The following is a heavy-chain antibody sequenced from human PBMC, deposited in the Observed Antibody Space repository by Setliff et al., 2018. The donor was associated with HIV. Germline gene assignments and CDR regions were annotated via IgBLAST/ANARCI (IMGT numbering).Heavy chain of an antibody. D-gene: IGHD4-17*01. CDR2: IYSTGDS. CDR3: VGIYADYSYYLDV. Sequence: SETLSLTCTVSGDSISSYYWSWSRQPPGKEQEWIGYIYSTGDSNYNPSLKSRVTMAVDTSKNQFSLKLTSVTAADTAVYYCVGIYADYSYYLDVWGKGTTVTVSS. V-gene: IGHV4-4*09. CDR1: GDSISSYY. J-gene: IGHJ6*03.